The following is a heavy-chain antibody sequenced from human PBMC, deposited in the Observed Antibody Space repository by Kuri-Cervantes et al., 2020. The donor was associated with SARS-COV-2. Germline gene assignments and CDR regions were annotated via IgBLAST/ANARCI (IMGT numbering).Heavy chain of an antibody. CDR2: IKWNGVST. J-gene: IGHJ4*02. CDR3: TKDDFWSGYSDY. D-gene: IGHD3-3*01. CDR1: GFTFDAYA. Sequence: GESLKISCTASGFTFDAYAMSWVRQAPGKGLEWVSGIKWNGVSTGYADSVKGRFTISRDNAKNSLYLQMNSLRAEDTAVYYCTKDDFWSGYSDYWGQGTLVTVSS. V-gene: IGHV3-20*04.